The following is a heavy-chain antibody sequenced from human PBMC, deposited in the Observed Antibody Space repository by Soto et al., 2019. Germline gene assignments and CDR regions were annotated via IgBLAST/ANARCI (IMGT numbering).Heavy chain of an antibody. D-gene: IGHD4-17*01. CDR2: ISGDGGST. CDR1: GFTFDDYA. V-gene: IGHV3-43*02. J-gene: IGHJ3*02. Sequence: GGSLRLSCAASGFTFDDYAMHWVRQAPGKGLEWVSLISGDGGSTYYADSVKGRFTISRDNSKNSLYLQMNSLRTEDTALYYCAKDMDGGADYGDYDAFDIWGQGTMVTVSS. CDR3: AKDMDGGADYGDYDAFDI.